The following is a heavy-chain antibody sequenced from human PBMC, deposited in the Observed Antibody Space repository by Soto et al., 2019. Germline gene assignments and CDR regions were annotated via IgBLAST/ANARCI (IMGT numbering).Heavy chain of an antibody. CDR1: GFTFSSYA. CDR3: AKDPSGGTTVMHFDY. J-gene: IGHJ4*02. D-gene: IGHD4-17*01. Sequence: EVQLLESGGGLVQPGGSLRLSCAASGFTFSSYAMSWFRQAPGKGLEWVSAISGSGGSTYYADSVKGRFTISRDNSKNTLYLQMNSLRAEDTAVYYCAKDPSGGTTVMHFDYWGQGTLVTVSS. CDR2: ISGSGGST. V-gene: IGHV3-23*01.